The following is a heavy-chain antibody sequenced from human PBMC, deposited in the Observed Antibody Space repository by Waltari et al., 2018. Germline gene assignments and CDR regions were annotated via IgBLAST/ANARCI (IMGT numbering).Heavy chain of an antibody. V-gene: IGHV3-48*04. J-gene: IGHJ3*02. Sequence: EVQLVESGGGLVQPGGSLRLSCAASGFTFSSYSMNWVRQAPGKGLEVVSYISSSSSTIYYADSVKGRFTISRDNAKNSLYLQMNSLRAEDTAVYYCAREPPLSGYDFWSGYYLDAFDIWGQGTMVTVSS. CDR2: ISSSSSTI. CDR1: GFTFSSYS. D-gene: IGHD3-3*01. CDR3: AREPPLSGYDFWSGYYLDAFDI.